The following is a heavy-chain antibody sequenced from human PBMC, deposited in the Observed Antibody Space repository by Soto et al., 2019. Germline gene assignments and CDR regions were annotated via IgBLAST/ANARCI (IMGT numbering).Heavy chain of an antibody. CDR3: AKAYYQLLPVGYYYYGMDV. D-gene: IGHD2-2*01. CDR1: GFTFSNYG. J-gene: IGHJ6*02. CDR2: ISYDGSNK. V-gene: IGHV3-30*18. Sequence: QVQLVESGGSVVQPGRSLRLPCAASGFTFSNYGMHWVRQAPGKGLEWVAVISYDGSNKYYADSVKGRFTISRDNSKNTLYLQMNSLRAADTAVYYCAKAYYQLLPVGYYYYGMDVWGQGTTVTVSS.